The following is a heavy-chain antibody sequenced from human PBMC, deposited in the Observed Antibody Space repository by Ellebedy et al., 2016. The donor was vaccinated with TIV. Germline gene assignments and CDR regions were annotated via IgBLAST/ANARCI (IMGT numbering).Heavy chain of an antibody. V-gene: IGHV3-23*01. CDR2: ISGSGVNT. CDR1: GFTFSSYA. D-gene: IGHD3-10*01. CDR3: VRNYYSSGSYYRGGWFDP. Sequence: GGSLRLSCAASGFTFSSYAMTWVRQAPGKGLEWVSAISGSGVNTYYADSVKGRFTISRANSKNTLYLQMNSLRAEDTAVYYCVRNYYSSGSYYRGGWFDPWGQGTLVTVSS. J-gene: IGHJ5*02.